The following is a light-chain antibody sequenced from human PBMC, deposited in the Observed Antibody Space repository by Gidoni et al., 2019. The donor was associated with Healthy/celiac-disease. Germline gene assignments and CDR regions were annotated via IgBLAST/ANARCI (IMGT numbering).Light chain of an antibody. CDR1: QSVSSY. J-gene: IGKJ1*01. CDR3: QQRSNWPPT. CDR2: DAS. Sequence: EIVFTQSPATLSLSPGERATLSCRASQSVSSYLAWYQQKPGQAPRLLIYDASHRATGIPARFSGSGSGTDFTLTISSLEPEDFAVYYCQQRSNWPPTFGQGTKVEIK. V-gene: IGKV3-11*01.